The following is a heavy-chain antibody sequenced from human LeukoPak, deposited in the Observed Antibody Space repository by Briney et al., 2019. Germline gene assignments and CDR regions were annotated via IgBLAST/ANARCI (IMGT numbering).Heavy chain of an antibody. J-gene: IGHJ5*02. Sequence: KESGPALVKPTQTLTLTCTFSGFSLSTSGVGVGWIRQPSGKALQWLALIYWDDEKYYSPSLKSRLSISRDTSRNQVVLTMTNMDPLDTGTYFCAHSYYFGSRSYYNVWFAPWGLGTLVSVSS. CDR3: AHSYYFGSRSYYNVWFAP. V-gene: IGHV2-5*02. D-gene: IGHD3-10*01. CDR1: GFSLSTSGVG. CDR2: IYWDDEK.